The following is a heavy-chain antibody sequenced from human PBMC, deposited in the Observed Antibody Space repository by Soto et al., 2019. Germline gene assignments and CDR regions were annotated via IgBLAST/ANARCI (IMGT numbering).Heavy chain of an antibody. Sequence: SETLSLTCAVYGGSFSGYYWSWIRQPPGKGLEWIGEINHSGSTNYNPSLKSRVTISVDTSKNQFSLKLSSVTAADTAVYYCARGPPVVVVAARWFDPWGQGTLVTVSS. J-gene: IGHJ5*02. CDR2: INHSGST. CDR3: ARGPPVVVVAARWFDP. CDR1: GGSFSGYY. V-gene: IGHV4-34*01. D-gene: IGHD2-15*01.